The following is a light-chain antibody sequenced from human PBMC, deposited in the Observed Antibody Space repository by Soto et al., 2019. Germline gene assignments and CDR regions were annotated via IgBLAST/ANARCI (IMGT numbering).Light chain of an antibody. CDR3: QQYNDWRT. CDR1: QSVISH. CDR2: ATS. Sequence: ETVLTQSPATLSVSPGARFAVSCRASQSVISHLAWYQQKPGQAPRLLIYATSTRATGIPARFSGSGSGTEFTLTISSLQSEDFAVYYCQQYNDWRTFGQGTKVDIK. V-gene: IGKV3-15*01. J-gene: IGKJ1*01.